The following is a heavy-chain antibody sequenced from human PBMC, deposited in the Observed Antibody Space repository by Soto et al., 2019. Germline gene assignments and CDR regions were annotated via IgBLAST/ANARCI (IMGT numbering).Heavy chain of an antibody. D-gene: IGHD2-21*01. J-gene: IGHJ5*02. V-gene: IGHV4-59*01. CDR1: GGSITSYN. CDR2: VYSSGST. CDR3: ARRAVVAVTGSLDNWLDP. Sequence: PSETLSLTCTVSGGSITSYNWNWHRQPPGKALEWIGYVYSSGSTNYNPPLKSRVTISVDTSRNQFSLKVNSVTAADTAVYYCARRAVVAVTGSLDNWLDPWGQGILVTVSS.